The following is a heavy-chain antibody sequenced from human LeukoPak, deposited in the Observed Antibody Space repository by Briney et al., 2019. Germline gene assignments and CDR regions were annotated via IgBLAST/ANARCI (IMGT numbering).Heavy chain of an antibody. CDR1: GYTFTTCA. D-gene: IGHD4-17*01. V-gene: IGHV7-4-1*01. CDR3: MRDSPTDGASAFDI. Sequence: ASVKVSCKASGYTFTTCAMNWLRLAPGQGLEWMGWINTYTGNPTYAQGFTGRFVFSLDTSVSTAYLQIFSLKVEDTAVYYCMRDSPTDGASAFDIWGQGTMVTVSS. CDR2: INTYTGNP. J-gene: IGHJ3*02.